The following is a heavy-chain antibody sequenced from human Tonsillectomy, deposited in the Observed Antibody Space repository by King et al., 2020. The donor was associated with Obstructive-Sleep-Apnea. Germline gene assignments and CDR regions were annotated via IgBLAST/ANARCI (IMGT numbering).Heavy chain of an antibody. V-gene: IGHV3-30-3*01. CDR3: ARRRVRGATYYYGRDV. CDR1: GFSFSSYA. Sequence: VQLVESGGGVVQPGRSLRLSCAVSGFSFSSYAMHWVRQAPGKGLEWVAGISYDGSNKHYADTVKGRFTISIDNSKNTLYLQMNSLRAEDTAVYYCARRRVRGATYYYGRDVWGQGTTVTVSS. CDR2: ISYDGSNK. J-gene: IGHJ6*02. D-gene: IGHD3-10*01.